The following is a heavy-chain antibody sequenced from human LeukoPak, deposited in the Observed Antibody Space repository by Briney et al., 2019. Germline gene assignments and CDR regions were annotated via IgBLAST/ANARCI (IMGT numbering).Heavy chain of an antibody. CDR2: IYYSGST. CDR1: GGSISSYY. Sequence: SETLSLTCTVSGGSISSYYWSWIRQPPGKGLEWLGYIYYSGSTNYNPSLKSRVTISVDMSKNQFSLKLSSVTAADTAVYYCARATDMVRGVISWFDPWGQGTLVTVSS. CDR3: ARATDMVRGVISWFDP. D-gene: IGHD3-10*01. J-gene: IGHJ5*02. V-gene: IGHV4-59*01.